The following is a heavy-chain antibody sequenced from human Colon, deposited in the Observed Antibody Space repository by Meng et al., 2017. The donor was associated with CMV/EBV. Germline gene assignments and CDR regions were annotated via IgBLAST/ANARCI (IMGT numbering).Heavy chain of an antibody. Sequence: SETLSLTCSVSGYFISHDYYGGWIRQPPEKGLEWIGSIHHTERTYYNPSLKSRATISIDTSKNQFSLNLSSVTAADTAVYYCARDHCSGGNCHWFDPWGQGTLVTVSS. J-gene: IGHJ5*02. CDR3: ARDHCSGGNCHWFDP. CDR2: IHHTERT. CDR1: GYFISHDYY. D-gene: IGHD2-15*01. V-gene: IGHV4-38-2*02.